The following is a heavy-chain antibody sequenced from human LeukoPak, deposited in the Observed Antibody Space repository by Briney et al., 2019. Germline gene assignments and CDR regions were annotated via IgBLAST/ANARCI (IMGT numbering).Heavy chain of an antibody. Sequence: GGSLRLSCAASGFSVSRSWMNWVRQAPGRGLVWVSDINSDGSSTNYADSMKGRFTISRDIVKNTLYLQMNSLRAEDTAVYYCARWAPSFWGQGILVTV. J-gene: IGHJ4*02. CDR2: INSDGSST. CDR1: GFSVSRSW. V-gene: IGHV3-74*01. D-gene: IGHD3-16*02. CDR3: ARWAPSF.